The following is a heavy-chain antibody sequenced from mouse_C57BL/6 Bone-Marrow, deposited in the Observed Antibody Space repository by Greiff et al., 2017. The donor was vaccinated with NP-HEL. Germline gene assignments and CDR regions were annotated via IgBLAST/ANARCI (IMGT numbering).Heavy chain of an antibody. Sequence: QVQLKQPGAELVKPGASVKLSCKASGYTFTSYWMHWVKQRPGQGLEWIGMIHPNSGSTNYNEKFKSKATLTVDKSSSTAYMQLSSLTSEDSAVYYCARMGTAYYYAMDYWGQGTSVTVSS. CDR1: GYTFTSYW. CDR3: ARMGTAYYYAMDY. J-gene: IGHJ4*01. CDR2: IHPNSGST. V-gene: IGHV1-64*01. D-gene: IGHD3-3*01.